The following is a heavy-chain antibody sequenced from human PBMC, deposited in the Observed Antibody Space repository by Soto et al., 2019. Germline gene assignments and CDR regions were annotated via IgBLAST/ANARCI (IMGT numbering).Heavy chain of an antibody. Sequence: SETLSLTCTVSGGSISSYYWSWIRQPPGKGLEWIGYIYYSGSTNYNPSLKSRVTISVDTSKNQFSLKLSSVTAADTAVYYCARLTGGKYRTLDYWGQGTLVTVSS. CDR1: GGSISSYY. J-gene: IGHJ4*02. CDR3: ARLTGGKYRTLDY. D-gene: IGHD2-2*01. V-gene: IGHV4-59*08. CDR2: IYYSGST.